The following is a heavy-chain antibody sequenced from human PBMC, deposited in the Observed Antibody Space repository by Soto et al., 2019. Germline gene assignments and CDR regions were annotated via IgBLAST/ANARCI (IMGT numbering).Heavy chain of an antibody. D-gene: IGHD3-16*01. V-gene: IGHV1-18*01. J-gene: IGHJ4*02. CDR3: ARTEGGGSY. CDR2: ISAYNVNT. Sequence: ASVKVSCKASGYTFTSYGISWVRQAPGQGLEWMGGISAYNVNTNYAQKLQGRVTMTTEKSTRTAYMELRSLRSDDTAVYYCARTEGGGSYWGQGTLVTVSS. CDR1: GYTFTSYG.